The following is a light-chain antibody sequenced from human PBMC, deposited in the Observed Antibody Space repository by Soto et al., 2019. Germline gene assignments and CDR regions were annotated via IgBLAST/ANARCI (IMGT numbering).Light chain of an antibody. Sequence: EIVMTQSPGTLSMSPGDRATLSCWASQSISSRLAWYQQKPGQAPRLLIFGATNRATGIPARFGASGSGTEFSLTISSLQSEDFAIYSCQQYQSWPLTFGGGTKVEIK. J-gene: IGKJ4*01. V-gene: IGKV3-15*01. CDR1: QSISSR. CDR2: GAT. CDR3: QQYQSWPLT.